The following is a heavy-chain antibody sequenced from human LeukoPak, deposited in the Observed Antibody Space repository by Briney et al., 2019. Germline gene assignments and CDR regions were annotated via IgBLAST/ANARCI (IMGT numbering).Heavy chain of an antibody. Sequence: GGSLRLSCAASGFTFSSYGMSWVRQAPGKGLEWVANMKQDGSSKYFADSVKGRTTISRDNARNSLSLHMDSLRVEDTAVYYCARVADYGDYLYYYYGMDVWGQGTTVTVSS. D-gene: IGHD4-17*01. CDR2: MKQDGSSK. J-gene: IGHJ6*02. CDR1: GFTFSSYG. CDR3: ARVADYGDYLYYYYGMDV. V-gene: IGHV3-7*01.